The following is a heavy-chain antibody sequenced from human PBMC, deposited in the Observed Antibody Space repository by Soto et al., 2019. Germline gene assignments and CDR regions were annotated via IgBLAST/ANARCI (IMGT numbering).Heavy chain of an antibody. CDR2: ISYDGTYQ. J-gene: IGHJ3*01. CDR1: GFMFSSFG. V-gene: IGHV3-30*18. Sequence: LRLSCAASGFMFSSFGIHWVRQAPGKGLEWVAVISYDGTYQYYDDSVKGRFTISRDNFGNTVALQMNSLRPEDTAVYYCAKQHSDLVIGAFDVWGPGAVVTVSS. D-gene: IGHD4-4*01. CDR3: AKQHSDLVIGAFDV.